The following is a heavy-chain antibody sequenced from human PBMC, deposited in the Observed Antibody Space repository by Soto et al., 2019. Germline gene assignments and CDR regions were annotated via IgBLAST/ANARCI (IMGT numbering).Heavy chain of an antibody. J-gene: IGHJ4*02. CDR2: VSTRGRRT. CDR3: GKQRHGLDRVCFDY. V-gene: IGHV3-64D*06. CDR1: GFIFSTST. Sequence: QAGGSLRLPCSASGFIFSTSTIYWGRLVHGKGLEALSAVSTRGRRTYYADSVKDRFTISRDNSKNTLFLQMDSLSNDDTALYYCGKQRHGLDRVCFDYWGQGTQVTVSS. D-gene: IGHD3-16*01.